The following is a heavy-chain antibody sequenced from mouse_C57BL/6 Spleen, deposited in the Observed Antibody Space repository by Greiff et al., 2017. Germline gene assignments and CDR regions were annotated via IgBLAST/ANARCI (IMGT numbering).Heavy chain of an antibody. CDR1: GFSLTSYG. Sequence: VQLQESGPGLVQPSQSLSITCTVSGFSLTSYGVHWVRQSPGKGLEWLGVIWSGGSTDYNAAFISRLSISKDNSKSQVFFKMNSLQADDTAIYYCARGPITTVVGAMDYWGQGTSVTVSS. V-gene: IGHV2-2*01. D-gene: IGHD1-1*01. CDR2: IWSGGST. CDR3: ARGPITTVVGAMDY. J-gene: IGHJ4*01.